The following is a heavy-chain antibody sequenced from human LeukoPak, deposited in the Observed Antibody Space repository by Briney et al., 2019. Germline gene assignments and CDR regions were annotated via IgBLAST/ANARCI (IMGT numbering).Heavy chain of an antibody. CDR1: GGSISSSSYY. CDR2: IYYSGST. J-gene: IGHJ4*02. Sequence: PSETLSLTCTVSGGSISSSSYYWGWIRQPPGKGLEWIGSIYYSGSTYYNPSLKSRVTISVDTSKNQFSLKLSSVTAADAAVYYCARGMPWELLQIYYFDYWGQGTLVTVSS. CDR3: ARGMPWELLQIYYFDY. D-gene: IGHD1-26*01. V-gene: IGHV4-39*07.